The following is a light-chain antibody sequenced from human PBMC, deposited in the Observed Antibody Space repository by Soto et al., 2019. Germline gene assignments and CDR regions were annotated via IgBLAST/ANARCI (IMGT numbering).Light chain of an antibody. Sequence: QSVLTQPHSAAGTPGQRVTISCSGSSTNIGSNTVNWYQQLPGTAPKLLIFSNNQRPSGVPARFSGSRSGTSASLAISGLQSDYEADYHCAAWDDSLKAVVFGGGTKLTV. J-gene: IGLJ2*01. CDR2: SNN. CDR1: STNIGSNT. CDR3: AAWDDSLKAVV. V-gene: IGLV1-44*01.